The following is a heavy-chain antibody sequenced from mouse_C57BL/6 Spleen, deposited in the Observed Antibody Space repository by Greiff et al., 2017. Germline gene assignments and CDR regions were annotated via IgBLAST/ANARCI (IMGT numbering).Heavy chain of an antibody. CDR2: INPNNGGT. D-gene: IGHD2-5*01. CDR3: ARWRYSNYPRYYAMDY. J-gene: IGHJ4*01. Sequence: EVQLQQSGPELVKPGASVKISCKASGYTFTDYYMNWVKQSHGKSLEWIGDINPNNGGTSYNQKFKGKATVTVDKSSSTAYMELRSLTSEDSAVYYCARWRYSNYPRYYAMDYWGQGTSVTVSS. V-gene: IGHV1-26*01. CDR1: GYTFTDYY.